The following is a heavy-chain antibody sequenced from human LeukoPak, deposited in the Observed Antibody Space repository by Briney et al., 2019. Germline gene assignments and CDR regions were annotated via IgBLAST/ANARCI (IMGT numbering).Heavy chain of an antibody. CDR2: ISSSSSTI. J-gene: IGHJ6*02. D-gene: IGHD2-2*03. CDR1: GFTFSSYS. Sequence: GGSLRLSCAASGFTFSSYSMNWVRPAPGKGLEWVSYISSSSSTIYYADSVKGRFTISRDNAKNSLYLQMNSLRDEDTAVYYCARDGDLGYCSSTSCYPSYYYYGMDVWGQGTTVTVSS. CDR3: ARDGDLGYCSSTSCYPSYYYYGMDV. V-gene: IGHV3-48*02.